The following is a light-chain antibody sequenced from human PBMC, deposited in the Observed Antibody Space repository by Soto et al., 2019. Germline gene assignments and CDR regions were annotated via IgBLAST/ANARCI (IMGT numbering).Light chain of an antibody. CDR2: GAS. CDR3: QHYGSPLT. Sequence: EIVLTQSPGTLSLSPGGRATLSCRASQSVRSSYLAWYQQRPGQAPRLLIFGASFRATGIPDRFSGSGSGTDFTITISRLEPEGFAVYYCQHYGSPLTFGGGTKVEIK. J-gene: IGKJ4*01. V-gene: IGKV3-20*01. CDR1: QSVRSSY.